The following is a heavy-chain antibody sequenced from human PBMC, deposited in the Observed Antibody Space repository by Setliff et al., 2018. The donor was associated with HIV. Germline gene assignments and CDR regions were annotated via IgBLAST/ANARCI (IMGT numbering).Heavy chain of an antibody. CDR2: IYTSGNT. V-gene: IGHV4-61*09. D-gene: IGHD2-15*01. Sequence: PSETLSLTCTVSGGSIISGGSFWTWIRQPAVKGLEWIGHIYTSGNTNFNASLQSRVTMSVDTSKNQCSLKLSSVTAADTAVYYCARFCAYGSCPDVWGKGTTVTVSS. CDR1: GGSIISGGSF. J-gene: IGHJ6*04. CDR3: ARFCAYGSCPDV.